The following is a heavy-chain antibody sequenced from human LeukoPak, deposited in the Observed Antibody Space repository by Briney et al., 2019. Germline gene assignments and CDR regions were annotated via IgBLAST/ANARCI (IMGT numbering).Heavy chain of an antibody. CDR2: IYYSGST. CDR3: ARSSGWLMGYYFDS. D-gene: IGHD6-19*01. Sequence: SETLSLTCTVSGGSISSYYWSWIRQPPGKGLEWIGYIYYSGSTNYNPSLKSRVTISVDTSKNQFSLKLSSVTAADTAVYYCARSSGWLMGYYFDSWGQGALVTVSS. V-gene: IGHV4-59*01. CDR1: GGSISSYY. J-gene: IGHJ4*02.